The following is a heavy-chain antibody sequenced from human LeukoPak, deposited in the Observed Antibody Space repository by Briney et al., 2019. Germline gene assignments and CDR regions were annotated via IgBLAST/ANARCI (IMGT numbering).Heavy chain of an antibody. CDR3: ARGLAGAVNGMDV. CDR2: ITTSSRYI. D-gene: IGHD6-19*01. Sequence: GGSLRLSCAASQFTFSSYSLNWVRQAPGKGLEWISSITTSSRYIYYADSVKGRFTISRDNAKNTLYLQMNSLRAEDTAVYYCARGLAGAVNGMDVWGQGTTVTVSS. J-gene: IGHJ6*02. CDR1: QFTFSSYS. V-gene: IGHV3-21*01.